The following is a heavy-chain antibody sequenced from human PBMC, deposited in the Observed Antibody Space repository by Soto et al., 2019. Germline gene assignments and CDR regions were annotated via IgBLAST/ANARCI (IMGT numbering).Heavy chain of an antibody. D-gene: IGHD3-10*01. V-gene: IGHV4-31*03. J-gene: IGHJ5*02. CDR2: IYYSGST. Sequence: QVQLQESGPGLVKPSQTLSLTCTVSGGSISSGGYYWSWIRQHPGKGLEWIGYIYYSGSTYYNPYLKSRVTISVDTSKNQFSLKLSSVTAADTAVYYCARDYYGSGSYMGAWFDPWGQGTLVTVSS. CDR3: ARDYYGSGSYMGAWFDP. CDR1: GGSISSGGYY.